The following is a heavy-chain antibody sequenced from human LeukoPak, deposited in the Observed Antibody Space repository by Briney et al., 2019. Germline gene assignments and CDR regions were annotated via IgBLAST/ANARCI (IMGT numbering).Heavy chain of an antibody. Sequence: GGSLRLSCAASGFTFSRYWMSWVRQVPRKGLEWVANIKQDGGEIYYVDSVKGRFTISRDNAKNSLYLQMNSLRAEDTAIYYCAKDDYSYYAMDVWGRGTTVTVSS. CDR3: AKDDYSYYAMDV. J-gene: IGHJ6*02. CDR1: GFTFSRYW. V-gene: IGHV3-7*03. CDR2: IKQDGGEI.